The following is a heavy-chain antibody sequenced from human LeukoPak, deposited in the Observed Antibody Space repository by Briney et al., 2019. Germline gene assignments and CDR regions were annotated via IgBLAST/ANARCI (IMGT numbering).Heavy chain of an antibody. CDR1: GFTFSNAW. V-gene: IGHV3-15*01. CDR3: TTEHWNYVGGARPDDY. D-gene: IGHD1-7*01. CDR2: IKSKTDGGTT. Sequence: PGGSLRLSCAASGFTFSNAWMSWVRQAPGKGLEWVGRIKSKTDGGTTDYAAPVKGRFTISRDDSKNTLYLQMNSLKTEDTAVYYCTTEHWNYVGGARPDDYWGQGTLVTVSS. J-gene: IGHJ4*02.